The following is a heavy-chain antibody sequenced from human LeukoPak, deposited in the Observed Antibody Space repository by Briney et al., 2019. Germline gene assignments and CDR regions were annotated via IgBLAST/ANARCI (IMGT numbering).Heavy chain of an antibody. Sequence: GGSLRLSCAASGFTFSSYAMSWVRQAPGKGLEWVSAISGSGGSTYYADSVKGRFTISRDNSKNTLYLQMNSLRAEDTAVYYCATSRYCSSTSCLGTFGYWGQGTLVTVSS. J-gene: IGHJ4*02. CDR3: ATSRYCSSTSCLGTFGY. CDR2: ISGSGGST. CDR1: GFTFSSYA. D-gene: IGHD2-2*01. V-gene: IGHV3-23*01.